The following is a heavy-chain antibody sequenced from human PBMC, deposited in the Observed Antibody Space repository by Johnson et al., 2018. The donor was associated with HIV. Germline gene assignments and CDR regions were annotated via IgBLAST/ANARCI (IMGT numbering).Heavy chain of an antibody. D-gene: IGHD5-24*01. CDR1: GFTFDDSG. CDR2: VYRDGNT. J-gene: IGHJ3*02. CDR3: ARVSWLHDVFDI. Sequence: VQLVESGGGVGRPGGSLRLSCAASGFTFDDSGMSWVRQAPGKGLEWVSVVYRDGNTKYADSVKGRSTISRDNAKNSLYLQMNRLRAEDTAVYYCARVSWLHDVFDIWGQGTMVTVSS. V-gene: IGHV3-20*04.